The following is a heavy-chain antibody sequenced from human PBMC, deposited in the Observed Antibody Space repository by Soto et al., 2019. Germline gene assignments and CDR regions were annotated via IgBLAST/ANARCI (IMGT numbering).Heavy chain of an antibody. CDR3: ARHVKSPVVRSSPKGLDYYGMDV. CDR1: GYSFTSYW. Sequence: GESLKISCKGSGYSFTSYWISWVRQMPGKGLEWMGRIDPSDSHTNYSPSFQGHVTISADKSISTAYLQWSSLKASDTAMYYCARHVKSPVVRSSPKGLDYYGMDVWGQGTTVTVSS. V-gene: IGHV5-10-1*01. J-gene: IGHJ6*02. D-gene: IGHD1-26*01. CDR2: IDPSDSHT.